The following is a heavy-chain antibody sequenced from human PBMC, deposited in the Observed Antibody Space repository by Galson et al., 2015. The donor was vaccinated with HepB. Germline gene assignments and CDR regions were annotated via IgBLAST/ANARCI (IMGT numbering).Heavy chain of an antibody. CDR1: GYSFTSYW. CDR3: VRGPRGTSSSWDV. J-gene: IGHJ6*02. V-gene: IGHV5-10-1*01. CDR2: IDPSDSYT. Sequence: QSGAEVKKPGESLRISCKGSGYSFTSYWFSWVRQMPGKGLEWMGRIDPSDSYTNYSPSFQGHVTISADKSISTAYLQWSSLKASDTALYYCVRGPRGTSSSWDVWGQGTTVTVSS. D-gene: IGHD2-2*01.